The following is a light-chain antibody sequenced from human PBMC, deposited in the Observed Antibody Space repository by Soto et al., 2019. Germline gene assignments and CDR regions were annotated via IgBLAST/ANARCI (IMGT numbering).Light chain of an antibody. V-gene: IGKV3-20*01. CDR2: GAS. J-gene: IGKJ2*01. CDR3: QQYGDSPYT. Sequence: EIVLTQSPGTLSLSPGERATLSCRASQSVSNNYLAWYQQKPGQAPRLLIYGASTRATGIPDRFSGSGSGSGFTLTISRLEAEDSAVYYCQQYGDSPYTFGQGTKVDIK. CDR1: QSVSNNY.